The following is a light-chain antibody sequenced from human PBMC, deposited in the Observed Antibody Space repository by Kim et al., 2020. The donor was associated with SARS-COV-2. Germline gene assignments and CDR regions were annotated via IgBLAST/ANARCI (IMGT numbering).Light chain of an antibody. CDR1: QGLNNA. J-gene: IGKJ1*01. CDR2: GAT. V-gene: IGKV1-NL1*01. Sequence: SVGDTGTITCRASQGLNNALAWYQHKPGKAPKLLVYGATTLQSGVPSRFSGSGSGTEYTLTISSLQPEDLGTFYCQQSYGSPWTFGQGTKVDIK. CDR3: QQSYGSPWT.